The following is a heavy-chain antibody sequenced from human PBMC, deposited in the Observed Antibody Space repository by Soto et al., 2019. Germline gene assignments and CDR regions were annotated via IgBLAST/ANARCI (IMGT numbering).Heavy chain of an antibody. J-gene: IGHJ6*02. CDR2: IKSKTDGGTT. V-gene: IGHV3-15*07. D-gene: IGHD6-13*01. CDR1: GFTFSNAW. Sequence: GGSLRLSCAASGFTFSNAWMNWVRQAPGKGLEWVGRIKSKTDGGTTDYAAPVKGRFTISRDDSKNTLYLQMNSLKTEDTAVYYCTTDGTVEQQLVWFYYGMDVWGQGTTVTVSS. CDR3: TTDGTVEQQLVWFYYGMDV.